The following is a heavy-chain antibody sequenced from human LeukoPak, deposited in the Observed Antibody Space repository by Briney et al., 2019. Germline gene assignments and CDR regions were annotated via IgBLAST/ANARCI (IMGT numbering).Heavy chain of an antibody. Sequence: SETLSLTCSVSGGSISSSNYFWDWIRQPPGKGLEWIGRIYFSGSTDYNASLKSRVTISVDTSKNQFSLKLSSVTAADTAVYYCARDLTYSSSLHYFDYWGQGILVTVSS. CDR2: IYFSGST. J-gene: IGHJ4*02. V-gene: IGHV4-39*02. D-gene: IGHD6-6*01. CDR1: GGSISSSNYF. CDR3: ARDLTYSSSLHYFDY.